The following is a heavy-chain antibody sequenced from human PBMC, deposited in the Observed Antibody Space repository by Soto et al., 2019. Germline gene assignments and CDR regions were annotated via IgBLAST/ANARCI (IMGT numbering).Heavy chain of an antibody. CDR2: IKQDGSEK. Sequence: GGSLRLSCAASGFTFSSYWMSWVRQAPGKGLEWVANIKQDGSEKYYVDSVKGRFTISRDNAKNSLYLQMNSLRAEDTAVYYCARVRNYDYVWGSYRYNNWFDPWGQGTLVTVSS. D-gene: IGHD3-16*02. CDR3: ARVRNYDYVWGSYRYNNWFDP. V-gene: IGHV3-7*05. J-gene: IGHJ5*02. CDR1: GFTFSSYW.